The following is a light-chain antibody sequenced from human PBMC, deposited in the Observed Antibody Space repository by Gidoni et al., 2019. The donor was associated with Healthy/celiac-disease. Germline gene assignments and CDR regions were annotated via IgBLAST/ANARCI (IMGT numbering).Light chain of an antibody. V-gene: IGKV3-11*01. J-gene: IGKJ2*01. Sequence: EIVLTQSPATLSLSPGERATLSCRASQSVSSYLAWYQQKPGQAPRLLIYDASNRATGIPARFSGSGSGTDFTLTISSLEPEDFAVYYCQQRSNWRDTFXQXTKLXIK. CDR1: QSVSSY. CDR3: QQRSNWRDT. CDR2: DAS.